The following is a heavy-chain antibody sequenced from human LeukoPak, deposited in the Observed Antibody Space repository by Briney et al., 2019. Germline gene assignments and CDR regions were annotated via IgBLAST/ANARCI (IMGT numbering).Heavy chain of an antibody. CDR2: IQNDGSDK. D-gene: IGHD6-13*01. J-gene: IGHJ4*02. V-gene: IGHV3-30*02. CDR1: GINFRTSG. Sequence: GGSLRLSCAASGINFRTSGMHWVRQAPGKGREWVTFIQNDGSDKYYAASVKGRFTISRDNSKNTVYLHMNSLRADDTALYYCAREGGRAAAGRFDYWGQGTLVTVSS. CDR3: AREGGRAAAGRFDY.